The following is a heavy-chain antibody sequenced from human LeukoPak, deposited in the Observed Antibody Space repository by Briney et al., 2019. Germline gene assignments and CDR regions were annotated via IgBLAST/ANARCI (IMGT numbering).Heavy chain of an antibody. CDR1: GFTFSSYG. V-gene: IGHV3-30*03. D-gene: IGHD2-8*01. Sequence: GGSLRLSCAASGFTFSSYGMHWVRQAPGKGLEWVAVISYDGSNKYYADSVKGRFTISRDNSKNTLYLQMNSLRAEDTALYYCARDVDPYAAARWFDPWGQGTLVTVSS. CDR2: ISYDGSNK. CDR3: ARDVDPYAAARWFDP. J-gene: IGHJ5*02.